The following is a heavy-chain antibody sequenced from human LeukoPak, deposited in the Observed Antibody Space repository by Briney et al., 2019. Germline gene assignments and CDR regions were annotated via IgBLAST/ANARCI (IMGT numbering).Heavy chain of an antibody. CDR3: ARADSRGWYFHAS. CDR2: ISSSSSYI. V-gene: IGHV3-21*01. Sequence: GGSLRLSCAASGFTFSGYSMNWVRQAPGKGLEWVSSISSSSSYIYYADSVKGRYTISRDNAKNSLYLQMNSLRAEDTAVYYCARADSRGWYFHASWGQGTLVTVSS. D-gene: IGHD6-19*01. CDR1: GFTFSGYS. J-gene: IGHJ5*02.